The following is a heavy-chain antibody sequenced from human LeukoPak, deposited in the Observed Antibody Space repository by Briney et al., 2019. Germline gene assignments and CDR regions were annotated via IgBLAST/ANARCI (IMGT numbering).Heavy chain of an antibody. D-gene: IGHD3-10*01. J-gene: IGHJ4*02. Sequence: SETLFLTCTVSGGSVSSGSYYRSWIRQPPGKGLEWIGYIYYSGSTNYNPSLKSRVTISVDTSKNQFSLKLSSVTAADTAVYYCARDVGEDYWGQGTLVTVSS. V-gene: IGHV4-61*01. CDR1: GGSVSSGSYY. CDR3: ARDVGEDY. CDR2: IYYSGST.